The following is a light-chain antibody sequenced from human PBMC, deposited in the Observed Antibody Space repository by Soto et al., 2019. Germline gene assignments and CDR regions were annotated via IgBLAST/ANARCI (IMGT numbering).Light chain of an antibody. CDR1: GSDVGNYNY. CDR2: MVS. CDR3: TSPTPGSLYV. Sequence: QSALIQPASVSGSPGQSITISCTGTGSDVGNYNYVSWYQQYPGRVPKLLIYMVSNRASGVSNRFSGSKSGNTASLTISGLQAEDEADYFCTSPTPGSLYVFGTGTKVTVL. J-gene: IGLJ1*01. V-gene: IGLV2-14*01.